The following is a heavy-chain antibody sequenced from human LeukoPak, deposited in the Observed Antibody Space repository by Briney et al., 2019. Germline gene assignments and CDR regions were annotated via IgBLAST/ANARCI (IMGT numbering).Heavy chain of an antibody. CDR1: GFTFSSYA. Sequence: GGSLRLSCAASGFTFSSYAMHWVRQAPGKGLEYVSAISSNGGSTYYANSVKGRFTISRDNSKNTLYLQMGSLRAKDMAVYYCARGGLCSGGSCYLDAFDIWGQGTMVTVSS. D-gene: IGHD2-15*01. V-gene: IGHV3-64*01. CDR3: ARGGLCSGGSCYLDAFDI. CDR2: ISSNGGST. J-gene: IGHJ3*02.